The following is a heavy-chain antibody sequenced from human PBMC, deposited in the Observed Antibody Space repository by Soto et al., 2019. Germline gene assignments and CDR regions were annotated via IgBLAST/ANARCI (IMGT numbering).Heavy chain of an antibody. J-gene: IGHJ4*02. CDR2: IYYSGST. Sequence: PSETLSLTCTVSGGSISSGGYYWSWIRQHPGKGLEWIGYIYYSGSTYYNPSLKSRVTISVDTSKNQFSLKLSSVTAADTAVYYCARESFYDSGGFHGFDYWGQGTLVTVSS. V-gene: IGHV4-31*03. CDR3: ARESFYDSGGFHGFDY. D-gene: IGHD3-22*01. CDR1: GGSISSGGYY.